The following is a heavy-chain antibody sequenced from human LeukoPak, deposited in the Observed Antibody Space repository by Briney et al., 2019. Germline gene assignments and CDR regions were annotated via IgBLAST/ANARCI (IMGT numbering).Heavy chain of an antibody. CDR1: GYTFTTYG. J-gene: IGHJ4*02. V-gene: IGHV1-18*01. D-gene: IGHD2-2*01. Sequence: WASVKVSCKASGYTFTTYGISWVRQAPGQGLEWMGWISAHNDNTNYAQKLQGRVTMTTDTSTNTAYMELRSLRSDDTAMYYCARQGVVPTATVINHFDYWGQGTLVTVSS. CDR2: ISAHNDNT. CDR3: ARQGVVPTATVINHFDY.